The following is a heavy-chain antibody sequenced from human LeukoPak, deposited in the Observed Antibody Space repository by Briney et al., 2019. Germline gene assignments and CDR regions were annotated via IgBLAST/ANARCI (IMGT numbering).Heavy chain of an antibody. V-gene: IGHV4-31*03. CDR1: GGSISGGGYY. CDR2: IYHSGST. J-gene: IGHJ4*02. D-gene: IGHD3-10*01. Sequence: SQTLSLTCTVSGGSISGGGYYWSWIRQHPGKGLEWIEYIYHSGSTYYNPSLKSRLTMSVDTSKNQFSLKLSSVTAADTAVYYCARASYGSGSLDYWGQGTPVTVSS. CDR3: ARASYGSGSLDY.